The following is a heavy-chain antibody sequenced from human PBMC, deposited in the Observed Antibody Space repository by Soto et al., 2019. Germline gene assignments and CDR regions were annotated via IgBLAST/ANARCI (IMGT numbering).Heavy chain of an antibody. J-gene: IGHJ6*02. CDR3: AARQAGGAMDL. CDR1: GFTFSTQA. Sequence: GGSLRLSCGVSGFTFSTQAMSWVRQAPGKGLEWVSAISGDSRTIYYADSVKGRFTVSRDNSKKMVYLQMNSLRAEDTAIYYCAARQAGGAMDLLGQGTPVTLSS. D-gene: IGHD6-13*01. CDR2: ISGDSRTI. V-gene: IGHV3-23*01.